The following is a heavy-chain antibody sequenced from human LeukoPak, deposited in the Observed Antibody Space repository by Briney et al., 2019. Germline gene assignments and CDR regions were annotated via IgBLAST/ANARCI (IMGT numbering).Heavy chain of an antibody. CDR3: ARTLVVATRQFDY. V-gene: IGHV1-69*13. J-gene: IGHJ4*02. CDR2: IIPIFGTA. CDR1: GYTFTTYG. D-gene: IGHD5-12*01. Sequence: SVKVSCKASGYTFTTYGINWVRQAPGQGLEWMGGIIPIFGTANYAQKFQGRVTITADESTSTAYMELSSLRSEDTAVYYCARTLVVATRQFDYWGQGTLVTVSS.